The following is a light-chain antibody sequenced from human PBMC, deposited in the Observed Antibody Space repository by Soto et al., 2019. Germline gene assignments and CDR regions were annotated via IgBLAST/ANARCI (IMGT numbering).Light chain of an antibody. Sequence: DIQMTQSPSSLSASVGDGVTITCRTSQDISNYLAWYQQKPGKVPKLLIYAASTLQSGVPSRFSGGGSGTDFSLTISSPQPEDVATYYCQKYNSAPHTFGGGTKVEIQ. CDR2: AAS. J-gene: IGKJ4*01. V-gene: IGKV1-27*01. CDR3: QKYNSAPHT. CDR1: QDISNY.